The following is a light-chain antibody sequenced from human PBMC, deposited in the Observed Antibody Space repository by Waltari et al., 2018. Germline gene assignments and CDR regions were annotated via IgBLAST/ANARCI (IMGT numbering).Light chain of an antibody. Sequence: QSALTQHASVSGSTGQSITLSCTGTGSDVGCYVYVSWYQQHPVKGPKLMIFDVSNRPSGVSNRFSGSKSGNTASLTISGLQAEDEADYYCSSYTSSGTVIFGGGTKLTVL. CDR2: DVS. CDR1: GSDVGCYVY. CDR3: SSYTSSGTVI. J-gene: IGLJ2*01. V-gene: IGLV2-14*03.